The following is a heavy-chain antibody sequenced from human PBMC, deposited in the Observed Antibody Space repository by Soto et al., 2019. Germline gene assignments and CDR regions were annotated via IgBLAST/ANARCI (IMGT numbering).Heavy chain of an antibody. CDR1: GGSISSSSYY. CDR3: ARHREVALWFGELRPTSYGMDV. J-gene: IGHJ6*02. CDR2: IDYSGST. V-gene: IGHV4-39*01. Sequence: QLQLQESGPGLVKPSETLSLTCTVSGGSISSSSYYWGWIRQPPGKGLEWIGSIDYSGSTYYNPSLKSRVTISVDTSKNQFSLKLSSVTVADTAVYYCARHREVALWFGELRPTSYGMDVWGQGTTVTVSS. D-gene: IGHD3-10*01.